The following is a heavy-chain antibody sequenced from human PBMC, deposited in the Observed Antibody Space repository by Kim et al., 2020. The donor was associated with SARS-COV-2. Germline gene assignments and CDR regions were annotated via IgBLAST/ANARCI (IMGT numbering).Heavy chain of an antibody. D-gene: IGHD3-16*01. V-gene: IGHV3-15*01. CDR3: ATDYGGGY. Sequence: GGPPDYAAPVKGRFTISRDDSKNTLYLQMNSLKIEDTAVYYCATDYGGGYWGQGTLVTVSS. J-gene: IGHJ4*02. CDR2: GGPP.